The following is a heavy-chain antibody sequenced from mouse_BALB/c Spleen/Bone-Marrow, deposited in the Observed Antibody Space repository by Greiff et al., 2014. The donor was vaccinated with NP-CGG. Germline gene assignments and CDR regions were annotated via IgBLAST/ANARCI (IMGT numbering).Heavy chain of an antibody. J-gene: IGHJ3*01. D-gene: IGHD2-2*01. CDR3: ARIYYGYEFTY. Sequence: EVQLVESGPELLKPGASVKISCKASGYTFTDYNMHWVKQSHGKGLEWIGYIHPYNGVTAYNQKFKSKATLTVDNSSSTAYMEFRSLTSEDSAVYYCARIYYGYEFTYWGQGTLVTVSA. CDR2: IHPYNGVT. CDR1: GYTFTDYN. V-gene: IGHV1S29*02.